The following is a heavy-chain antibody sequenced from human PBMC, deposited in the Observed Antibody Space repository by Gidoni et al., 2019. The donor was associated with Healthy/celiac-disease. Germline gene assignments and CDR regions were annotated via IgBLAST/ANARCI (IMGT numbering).Heavy chain of an antibody. V-gene: IGHV4-39*01. Sequence: QLQLQESGPGLVKPSETLSLTCTFSGGSLSSSSYYWGWIRQPPGKGLEWIGSIYYSGSTYYNPSLKSRVTISVDTSKNQFSLKLSSVTAADTAVYYCARGIVVVPAASTNFDYWGQGTLVTVSS. D-gene: IGHD2-2*01. J-gene: IGHJ4*02. CDR2: IYYSGST. CDR1: GGSLSSSSYY. CDR3: ARGIVVVPAASTNFDY.